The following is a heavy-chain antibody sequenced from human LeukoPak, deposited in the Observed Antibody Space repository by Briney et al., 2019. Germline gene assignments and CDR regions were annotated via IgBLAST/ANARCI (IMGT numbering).Heavy chain of an antibody. CDR1: GGSISSYY. CDR3: ARAGSGSYYRLFDY. CDR2: IYYSGST. V-gene: IGHV4-59*01. J-gene: IGHJ4*02. D-gene: IGHD3-10*01. Sequence: SETLSLTCTVSGGSISSYYWSWIRQPPGKGLEWIGYIYYSGSTNYNPSLKSRVTISVDTSKNQFSLKLSSVTAADTAVYYCARAGSGSYYRLFDYWGQGTLVTVSS.